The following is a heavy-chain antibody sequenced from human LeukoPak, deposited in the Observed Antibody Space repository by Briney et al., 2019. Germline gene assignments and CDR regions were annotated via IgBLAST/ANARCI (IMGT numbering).Heavy chain of an antibody. D-gene: IGHD6-13*01. CDR1: GYTFTSYG. J-gene: IGHJ6*03. CDR3: AREYSSSWVLVSSDYMDV. Sequence: ASVKVSCKASGYTFTSYGISWVRQAPGQGLEWMGWISAYNGNTNYAQKLQGRVTMTTDTSTSTAYMELRSLRSDDTAVYYCAREYSSSWVLVSSDYMDVWGKGTTVTVSS. V-gene: IGHV1-18*01. CDR2: ISAYNGNT.